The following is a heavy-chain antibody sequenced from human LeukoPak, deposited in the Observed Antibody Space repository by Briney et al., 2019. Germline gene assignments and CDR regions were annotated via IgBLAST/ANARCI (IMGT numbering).Heavy chain of an antibody. CDR3: ARRGQWLVLEGYYYGMDV. CDR2: INHSGST. V-gene: IGHV4-34*01. Sequence: SETLSLTCAVYGGSFSGYYWSWIRQPPGKGLEWIGEINHSGSTNYNPSLKSRVTISVDTSKTQFSLKLSSVTAADTAVYYCARRGQWLVLEGYYYGMDVWGQGTTVTVSS. D-gene: IGHD6-19*01. CDR1: GGSFSGYY. J-gene: IGHJ6*02.